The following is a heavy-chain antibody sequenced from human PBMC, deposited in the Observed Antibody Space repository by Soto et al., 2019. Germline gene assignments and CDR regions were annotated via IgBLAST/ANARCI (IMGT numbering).Heavy chain of an antibody. CDR3: AKEITGTTLNFDY. V-gene: IGHV3-23*01. D-gene: IGHD1-7*01. CDR2: ISGSGGST. J-gene: IGHJ4*02. Sequence: PVGALRLSCAASGFTFSSYAMRWVRQAPGKGLEWVSAISGSGGSTYYADSVKGRFTISRDNSKNTLYLQMNSLRAEDTAVYYCAKEITGTTLNFDYWGQGTLVTVSS. CDR1: GFTFSSYA.